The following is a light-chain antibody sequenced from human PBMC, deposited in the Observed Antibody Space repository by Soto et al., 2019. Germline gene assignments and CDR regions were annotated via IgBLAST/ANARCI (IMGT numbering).Light chain of an antibody. CDR2: WAS. CDR1: QSVLYSSNNKNY. J-gene: IGKJ4*01. Sequence: DIVMTQSPDSLAVSLGERATINCKSSQSVLYSSNNKNYLAWYQQKPGQPPKLLIYWASTRESGVPDRFSGSGSGTDFTLTIISLQAEDVAVYYCQQYYSTPLLTFGGGNKVEIK. V-gene: IGKV4-1*01. CDR3: QQYYSTPLLT.